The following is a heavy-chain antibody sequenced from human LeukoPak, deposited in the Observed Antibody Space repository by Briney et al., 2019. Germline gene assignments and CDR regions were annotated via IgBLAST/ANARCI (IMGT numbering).Heavy chain of an antibody. CDR1: GFTFSSYS. Sequence: GGSLRLSCAASGFTFSSYSMNWVRQAPGKGLEWVSSISSSSSYIYYADSVKGRFTISRDNAKNSLYLQMNSLRAEDTAVYYCARIRQRGTKYYFDYWGQGTLVTVSS. V-gene: IGHV3-21*01. D-gene: IGHD1-7*01. CDR2: ISSSSSYI. CDR3: ARIRQRGTKYYFDY. J-gene: IGHJ4*02.